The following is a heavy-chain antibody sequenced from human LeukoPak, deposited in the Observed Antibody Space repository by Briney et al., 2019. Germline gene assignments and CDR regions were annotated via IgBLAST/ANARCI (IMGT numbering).Heavy chain of an antibody. CDR3: ARDQGLLVVAGRFGY. V-gene: IGHV3-21*01. CDR1: GFTFGSYS. J-gene: IGHJ4*02. Sequence: GGSLRLSCAASGFTFGSYSMNWVRQAPGKGLEWVSSISSSNSYIYNADSVKGRSTTSRDNAKNSLYLQMNSLRAEDTAVYYCARDQGLLVVAGRFGYWGQGTLVTVSS. D-gene: IGHD6-19*01. CDR2: ISSSNSYI.